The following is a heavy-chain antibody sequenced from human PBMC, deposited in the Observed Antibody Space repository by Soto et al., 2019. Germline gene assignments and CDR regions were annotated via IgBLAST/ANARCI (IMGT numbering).Heavy chain of an antibody. J-gene: IGHJ5*02. CDR3: ARGEWELPRSHHNWFDP. CDR2: IYYSGST. V-gene: IGHV4-31*03. CDR1: GGSISSGGYY. D-gene: IGHD1-26*01. Sequence: QVQLQESGPGLVKPSQTLSLTCTVSGGSISSGGYYWSWIRQHPGKGLEWIGCIYYSGSTYYNPSLKSRVTISVDTSKNQFSLKLSSVTAADTAVYYCARGEWELPRSHHNWFDPWGQGTLVTVSS.